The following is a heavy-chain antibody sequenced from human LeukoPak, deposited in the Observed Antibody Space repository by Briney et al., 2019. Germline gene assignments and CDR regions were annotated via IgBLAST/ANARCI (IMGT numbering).Heavy chain of an antibody. CDR3: ARALGDYGSGSYLDY. Sequence: GGSLRLSCAASGFTFSSYAMHWVRQAPGKGLEWVAVISYDGSNKYYADSVKGRFTISRDNSKNTLYLQMNSLRAGDTAVYYCARALGDYGSGSYLDYWGQGTLVTVSS. CDR1: GFTFSSYA. J-gene: IGHJ4*02. V-gene: IGHV3-30*04. D-gene: IGHD3-10*01. CDR2: ISYDGSNK.